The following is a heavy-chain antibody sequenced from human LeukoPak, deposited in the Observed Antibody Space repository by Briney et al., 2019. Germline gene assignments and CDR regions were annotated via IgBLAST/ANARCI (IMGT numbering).Heavy chain of an antibody. D-gene: IGHD1-26*01. CDR2: ISYDGSSE. Sequence: GSLRLSCAASGFPFSSYGMHWGRQAPGKGLEWVAAISYDGSSEYYADSVKGRFTISRDNSKNTLYLQMNSLSAEDTAVYFCAKDSNVVGATSFDYWGQGTLVAVSS. J-gene: IGHJ4*02. V-gene: IGHV3-30*18. CDR1: GFPFSSYG. CDR3: AKDSNVVGATSFDY.